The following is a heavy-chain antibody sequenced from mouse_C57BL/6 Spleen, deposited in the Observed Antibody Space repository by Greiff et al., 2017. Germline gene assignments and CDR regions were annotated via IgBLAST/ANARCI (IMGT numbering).Heavy chain of an antibody. Sequence: VQLQQPGAELVKPGASVKLSCKASGYTFTSYWMHWVKQRPGQGLEWIGMIHPNSGSTNYNEKFKSKATLTVDKSSSTAYMQLSSLTSEDSAVYYCARPKTSPYAMDYWGQGTSVTVSS. CDR1: GYTFTSYW. D-gene: IGHD3-2*01. J-gene: IGHJ4*01. CDR3: ARPKTSPYAMDY. CDR2: IHPNSGST. V-gene: IGHV1-64*01.